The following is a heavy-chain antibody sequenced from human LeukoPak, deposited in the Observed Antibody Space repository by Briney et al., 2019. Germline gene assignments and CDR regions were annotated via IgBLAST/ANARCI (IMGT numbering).Heavy chain of an antibody. D-gene: IGHD3-22*01. J-gene: IGHJ4*02. V-gene: IGHV4-59*01. Sequence: SETLSLTCAVYGGSFSGYYWSWIRQPPGKGLEWIGYIYYSGSTNYNPSLKSRVTISVGTSKNQFSLKLSSVTAADTAVYYCARENSSGYYSVGPVDYWGQGTLVTVSS. CDR1: GGSFSGYY. CDR3: ARENSSGYYSVGPVDY. CDR2: IYYSGST.